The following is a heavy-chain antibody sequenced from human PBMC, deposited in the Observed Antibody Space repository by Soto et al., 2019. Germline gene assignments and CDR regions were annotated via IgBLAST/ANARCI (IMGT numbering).Heavy chain of an antibody. CDR2: ISYDGSNK. J-gene: IGHJ4*02. D-gene: IGHD2-15*01. V-gene: IGHV3-30*18. CDR3: AKGSVAADY. CDR1: GFTFSSYG. Sequence: QVQLVESGGGVVQPGRSLRLSCAASGFTFSSYGMHWVRQAPGKGLEWVAVISYDGSNKYYADSVKGRLTISRDNSKNTLYLQMNSLRAEDTAVYYCAKGSVAADYWGQGTLVTVSS.